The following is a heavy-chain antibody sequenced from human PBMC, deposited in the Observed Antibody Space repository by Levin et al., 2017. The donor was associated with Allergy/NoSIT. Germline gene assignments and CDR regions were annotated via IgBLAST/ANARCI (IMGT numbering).Heavy chain of an antibody. CDR2: IYVTGST. CDR1: GDSISRGFYY. J-gene: IGHJ6*03. D-gene: IGHD5-12*01. Sequence: SETLSLTCSVSGDSISRGFYYWSWIRQPAGEGLEWIGRIYVTGSTTYSPSLKSRVTISLDRSKDQVSLKIISVTAADTAVYYCARDLEGFSGYTPYCYMDVWGKGTTVTVSS. V-gene: IGHV4-61*02. CDR3: ARDLEGFSGYTPYCYMDV.